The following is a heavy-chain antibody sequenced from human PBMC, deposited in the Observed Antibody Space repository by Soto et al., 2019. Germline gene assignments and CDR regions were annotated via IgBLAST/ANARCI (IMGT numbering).Heavy chain of an antibody. J-gene: IGHJ6*02. Sequence: PGGSLRLSCAASGFTFSSYSMNWVRQAPGKGLEWVSYISSSSSTIYYADSVKGRFTISRDNAKNSLYLQMNSLRDEDTAVYYCARDRATYSDCSGGSCYTYYYYGMDVWGQGTTVTVSS. CDR3: ARDRATYSDCSGGSCYTYYYYGMDV. CDR2: ISSSSSTI. CDR1: GFTFSSYS. D-gene: IGHD2-15*01. V-gene: IGHV3-48*02.